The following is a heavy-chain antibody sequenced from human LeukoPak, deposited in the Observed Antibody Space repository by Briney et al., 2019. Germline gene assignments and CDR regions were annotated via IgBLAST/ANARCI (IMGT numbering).Heavy chain of an antibody. CDR2: ISYDGSNK. D-gene: IGHD6-13*01. CDR1: GFTFSSYA. Sequence: GGSLRLSCAASGFTFSSYAMHWVRQAPGKGLEWVAVISYDGSNKYYADSVKGRFTISRDNSKNTLYLQMNSLRAEDTAVYYCARGFIAAAWGSYYFDYWGQGTLVTVSS. CDR3: ARGFIAAAWGSYYFDY. V-gene: IGHV3-30-3*01. J-gene: IGHJ4*02.